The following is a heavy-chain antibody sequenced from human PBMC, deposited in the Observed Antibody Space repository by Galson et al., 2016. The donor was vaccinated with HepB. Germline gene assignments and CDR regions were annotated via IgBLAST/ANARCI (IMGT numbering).Heavy chain of an antibody. V-gene: IGHV3-30*18. CDR2: ISYDGSNK. CDR3: AKDIRSYGLFGRFDY. CDR1: GFTFGSYG. J-gene: IGHJ4*02. D-gene: IGHD5-18*01. Sequence: SLRLSCAASGFTFGSYGMHWVRQAPGKGLEWVAVISYDGSNKYYADSVEGRFTISRDNSKNTLYLQMNSLRAEDTAVYYCAKDIRSYGLFGRFDYWGQGTLVTVSS.